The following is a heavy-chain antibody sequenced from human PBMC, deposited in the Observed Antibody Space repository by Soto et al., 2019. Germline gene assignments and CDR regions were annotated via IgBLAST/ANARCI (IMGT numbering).Heavy chain of an antibody. D-gene: IGHD1-26*01. CDR2: VNSDESST. Sequence: EVQLVESGGGLVQPGGSLILSCAASGFTFTTYWMHWVRQVPGQVLVWVSHVNSDESSTNYADSVKGRFTISRDNAKNTLYLQMSSLRAEDSAVYYCARGGSGNYFNYFDYWGQGTLITVSS. J-gene: IGHJ4*02. CDR1: GFTFTTYW. V-gene: IGHV3-74*01. CDR3: ARGGSGNYFNYFDY.